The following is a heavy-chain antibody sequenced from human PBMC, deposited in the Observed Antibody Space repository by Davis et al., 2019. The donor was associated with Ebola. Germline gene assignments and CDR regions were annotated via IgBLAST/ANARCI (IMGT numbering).Heavy chain of an antibody. Sequence: GGSLRLSCAASGFTFSSYWMSWVRQAPGKGLEWVANIKQDGSEKYYVDSVKGRFTISRDNAKNSLYLQMNSLRAEDTAVYYCARPLWFGELLYRYGMDVWGQGTTVTVSS. J-gene: IGHJ6*02. V-gene: IGHV3-7*03. CDR2: IKQDGSEK. D-gene: IGHD3-10*01. CDR1: GFTFSSYW. CDR3: ARPLWFGELLYRYGMDV.